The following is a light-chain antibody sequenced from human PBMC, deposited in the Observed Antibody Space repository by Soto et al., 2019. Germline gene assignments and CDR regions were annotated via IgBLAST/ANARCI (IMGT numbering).Light chain of an antibody. CDR2: DVS. V-gene: IGKV3-20*01. Sequence: IVLTQSPGTLSLSPGERATLSCRASQSVTSNYLAWFQHKPGQAPRLLMYDVSTRVTGFPDRFSGSGSGTYFTLTISRLEPEDFAVYYCQQYGDSPTFGGGTKVDIK. CDR1: QSVTSNY. CDR3: QQYGDSPT. J-gene: IGKJ4*01.